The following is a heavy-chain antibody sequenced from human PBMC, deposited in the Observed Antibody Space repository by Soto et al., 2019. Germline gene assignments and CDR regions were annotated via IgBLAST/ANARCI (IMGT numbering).Heavy chain of an antibody. CDR2: VYFSGTT. J-gene: IGHJ2*01. D-gene: IGHD3-22*01. Sequence: QLQLQESGPGLVKPSETLSLTCSVFGASISTSSFYWGWIRRAPGKGLEWIGSVYFSGTTYQNPFLKSRITISVDTSNNQCSLRLSSVTAADTAVYYCARLGFGSSGYYRPNYWSFDLWGRGTLVTVSS. CDR1: GASISTSSFY. V-gene: IGHV4-39*01. CDR3: ARLGFGSSGYYRPNYWSFDL.